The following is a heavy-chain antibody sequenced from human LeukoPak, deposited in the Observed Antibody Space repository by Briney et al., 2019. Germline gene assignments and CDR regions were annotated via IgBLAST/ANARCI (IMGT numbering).Heavy chain of an antibody. J-gene: IGHJ4*02. CDR1: GFTFSNYW. CDR2: IQQDGSEA. CDR3: AREKDVGASLSDN. D-gene: IGHD1-26*01. V-gene: IGHV3-7*01. Sequence: GGSLRLSCAASGFTFSNYWIRWVRHAPRKGREWVANIQQDGSEAYYVDSVKGRFTISRANYKNSLYLQMNRLRAEDTAVSYCAREKDVGASLSDNWGQGTLITVSS.